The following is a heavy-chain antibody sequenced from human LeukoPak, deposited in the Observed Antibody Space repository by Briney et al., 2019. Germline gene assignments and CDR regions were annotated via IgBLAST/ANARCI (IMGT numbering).Heavy chain of an antibody. Sequence: QPGGSLRLSCAASGFTFSTYAMSWVRQAPGKGLEWVSAISGSGGSTYYADSVKGRFTISRDNSKNTLYLQMNSLRAEDTAVYYCAKSPVRAYDSSGHPEYFQHWGQGTLVTVSP. J-gene: IGHJ1*01. D-gene: IGHD3-22*01. CDR1: GFTFSTYA. CDR2: ISGSGGST. CDR3: AKSPVRAYDSSGHPEYFQH. V-gene: IGHV3-23*01.